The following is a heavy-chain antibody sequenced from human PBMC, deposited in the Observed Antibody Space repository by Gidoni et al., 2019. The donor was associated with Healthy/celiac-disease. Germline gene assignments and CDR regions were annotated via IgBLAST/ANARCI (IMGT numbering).Heavy chain of an antibody. D-gene: IGHD4-17*01. V-gene: IGHV4-31*03. CDR1: GGSISSGGYY. J-gene: IGHJ3*02. CDR3: ARAKGYYGGNHIAPGAFDI. CDR2: IYYSGST. Sequence: QVQLQESGPGLVKRSQTLSLTCTVSGGSISSGGYYWSWIRQHPGKGREWIGYIYYSGSTYYNPSLKSRVTISVDTSKNQFSLKLSSVTAADTAVYYCARAKGYYGGNHIAPGAFDIWGQGTMVTVSS.